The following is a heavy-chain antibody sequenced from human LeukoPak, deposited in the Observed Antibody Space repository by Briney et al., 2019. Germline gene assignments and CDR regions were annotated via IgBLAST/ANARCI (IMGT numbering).Heavy chain of an antibody. CDR2: ISWNSGSI. CDR3: AKDSSGWRSYFDY. Sequence: GGSLRLSCAAPGFTFDDYAMHWVRQAPGKGLEWVSGISWNSGSIGYADSVKGRFTISRDNAKNSLYLQMNSLRAEDTALYYCAKDSSGWRSYFDYWGQGTLVTVSS. CDR1: GFTFDDYA. V-gene: IGHV3-9*01. J-gene: IGHJ4*02. D-gene: IGHD6-19*01.